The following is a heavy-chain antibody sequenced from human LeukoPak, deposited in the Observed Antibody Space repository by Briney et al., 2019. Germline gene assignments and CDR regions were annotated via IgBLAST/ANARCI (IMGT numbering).Heavy chain of an antibody. CDR3: ARHGWSSGWLDY. Sequence: SETLSLTCTLSGDSISRSSYYWRWIRQPPGKGLVRNWRIYYSVIPCYHPSLKHRLPIPVDTSKNHLYVKLSSRTPADVAVYYSARHGWSSGWLDYWGQGTLVSVSS. CDR1: GDSISRSSYY. CDR2: IYYSVIP. D-gene: IGHD6-19*01. J-gene: IGHJ4*02. V-gene: IGHV4-39*01.